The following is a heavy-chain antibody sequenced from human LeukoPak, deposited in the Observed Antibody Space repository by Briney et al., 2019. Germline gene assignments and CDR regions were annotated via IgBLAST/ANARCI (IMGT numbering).Heavy chain of an antibody. V-gene: IGHV1-69*04. CDR2: IIPILGIA. J-gene: IGHJ3*02. Sequence: SVKVSCKASGGTFSSYAISWVRQAPGQGLEWMGRIIPILGIANYAQKFQGRVTITADKSTSTAYMELSSLRSDDTAVYYCARPTIAAAGSRGAFDIWGQGTMVTVSS. CDR3: ARPTIAAAGSRGAFDI. D-gene: IGHD6-13*01. CDR1: GGTFSSYA.